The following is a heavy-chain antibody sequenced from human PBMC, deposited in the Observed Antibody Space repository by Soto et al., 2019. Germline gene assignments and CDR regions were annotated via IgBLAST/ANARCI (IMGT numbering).Heavy chain of an antibody. CDR1: GFTFSDYY. J-gene: IGHJ4*02. CDR2: ISVSSTYA. V-gene: IGHV3-11*05. D-gene: IGHD3-10*01. CDR3: ARGVRYYSSEKPANFDY. Sequence: QVQLLESGGGLVKPGGSLRLSCAASGFTFSDYYMSWIRQAPGTGLECVAYISVSSTYANYADSVEGRFTISRDTAENSLFLQMNSLRADDTAVYYCARGVRYYSSEKPANFDYWGQGALVTVSS.